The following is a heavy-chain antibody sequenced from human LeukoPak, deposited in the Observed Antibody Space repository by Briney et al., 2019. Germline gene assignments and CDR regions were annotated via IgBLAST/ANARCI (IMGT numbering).Heavy chain of an antibody. V-gene: IGHV1-8*01. CDR1: GYTFTSYD. CDR3: ARAHSMVRGVILPGY. D-gene: IGHD3-10*01. CDR2: MNPNSGNT. J-gene: IGHJ4*02. Sequence: ASVKVSCKASGYTFTSYDINWVRQAPGQGLEWMGWMNPNSGNTGYAQKFQGRVTMTRNTSISTAYMELSSLRSGDTAVYYCARAHSMVRGVILPGYWGQGTLVTVSS.